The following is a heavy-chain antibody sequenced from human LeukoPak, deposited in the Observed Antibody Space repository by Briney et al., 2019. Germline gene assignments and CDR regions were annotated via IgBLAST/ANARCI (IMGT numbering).Heavy chain of an antibody. Sequence: ASVKVSCKASGYTFTSYGISWVRQAPGQGLEWMGWVSAYTGITNYAQKLQGRVTMTTDTSTNTAYMELRSLRSDDTAVYYCARDVSPPYGDYEIDYWGQGTLVTVSA. CDR3: ARDVSPPYGDYEIDY. CDR1: GYTFTSYG. D-gene: IGHD4-17*01. J-gene: IGHJ4*02. V-gene: IGHV1-18*01. CDR2: VSAYTGIT.